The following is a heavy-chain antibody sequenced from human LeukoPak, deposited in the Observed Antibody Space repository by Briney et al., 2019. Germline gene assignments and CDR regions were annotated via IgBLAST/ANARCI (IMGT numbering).Heavy chain of an antibody. CDR1: GYPFRSYW. CDR3: TRQSQACSTGSCYVVS. Sequence: GESLKISWDGSGYPFRSYWIDWVRQMPGEDLGWVGMIYSDGSDTRYSPSFQGQVTSSADLSLNTAYLQWISLEASDTAIYYCTRQSQACSTGSCYVVSWGQGTQVTVSS. D-gene: IGHD2-15*01. J-gene: IGHJ5*01. CDR2: IYSDGSDT. V-gene: IGHV5-51*01.